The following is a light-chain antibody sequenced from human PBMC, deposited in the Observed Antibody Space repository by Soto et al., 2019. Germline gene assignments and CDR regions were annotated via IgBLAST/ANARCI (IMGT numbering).Light chain of an antibody. CDR1: SSDVGDYNY. V-gene: IGLV2-14*01. Sequence: QSVLTQPASVSGSPGQSITISCTGTSSDVGDYNYVSWYQQHPGKAPKLMIYDVSNRPSGVSNRFSGSKSGNTASLTVSGLQAEVEADYDCSSYTSSSPLVFGGGTKVTVL. CDR3: SSYTSSSPLV. CDR2: DVS. J-gene: IGLJ2*01.